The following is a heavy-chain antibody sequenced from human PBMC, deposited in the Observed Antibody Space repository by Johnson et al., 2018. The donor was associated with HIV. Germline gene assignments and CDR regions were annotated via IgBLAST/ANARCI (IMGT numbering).Heavy chain of an antibody. Sequence: EVQLVESGGGLIQPGGSLRLSCAASAFTFSSYGMNWVRQVPGTGLLEWVSHINWNGGSTGYADSVKGRFTISRDNAKNSLYLQMNSLRAEDTALYYCASSSIAARPLYGAFDIWGQGTMVTVSS. D-gene: IGHD6-6*01. CDR3: ASSSIAARPLYGAFDI. CDR2: INWNGGST. CDR1: AFTFSSYG. V-gene: IGHV3-20*04. J-gene: IGHJ3*02.